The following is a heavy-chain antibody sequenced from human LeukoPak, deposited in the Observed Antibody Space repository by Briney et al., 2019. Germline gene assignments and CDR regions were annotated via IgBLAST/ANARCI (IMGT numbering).Heavy chain of an antibody. Sequence: GGSLRLSCSASGFTFSSYAMHWACQAPGKGLEYVSAISSNGGSTYYADSVKGRFTISRDNSKNTLYLQMSSLRAEDTAVYYCVKRSHIVVVPAATGLDYWGQGTLVTVSS. J-gene: IGHJ4*02. CDR2: ISSNGGST. D-gene: IGHD2-2*01. CDR3: VKRSHIVVVPAATGLDY. V-gene: IGHV3-64D*06. CDR1: GFTFSSYA.